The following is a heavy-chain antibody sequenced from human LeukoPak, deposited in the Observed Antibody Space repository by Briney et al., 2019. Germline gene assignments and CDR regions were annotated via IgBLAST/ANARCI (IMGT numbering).Heavy chain of an antibody. CDR2: IRSKVYGGTP. CDR3: TRDQTPYY. Sequence: GGSLRLSCIASGFTFGDYAMTWVRQAPGKGLEWVGFIRSKVYGGTPEYAASVKGRFTISRDDSKGIAYLQMNSLNTEDTAVYYCTRDQTPYYWGQGTLVTVSS. J-gene: IGHJ4*02. CDR1: GFTFGDYA. V-gene: IGHV3-49*04.